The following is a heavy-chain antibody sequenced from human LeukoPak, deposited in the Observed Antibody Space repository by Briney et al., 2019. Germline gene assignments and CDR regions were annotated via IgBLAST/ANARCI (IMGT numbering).Heavy chain of an antibody. CDR3: ARLKDSGTYGLFDH. CDR2: ISGSSR. CDR1: GFTFSDYY. D-gene: IGHD3-10*01. Sequence: PGGSLRLSCAASGFTFSDYYMSWVRQAPGKGLEWLSYISGSSRYVHCADSVKGRCTISRDNARNSVYLQMDSLRAEDTAVYYCARLKDSGTYGLFDHWGQGTLVTVSS. V-gene: IGHV3-11*06. J-gene: IGHJ4*02.